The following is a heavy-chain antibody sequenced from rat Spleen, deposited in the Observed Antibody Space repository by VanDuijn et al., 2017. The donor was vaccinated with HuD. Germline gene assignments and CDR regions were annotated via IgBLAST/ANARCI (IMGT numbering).Heavy chain of an antibody. CDR3: TRDGYGGYIDYFDY. Sequence: EVQLVESGGGLVQPGRSLKLSCVASGFTFNNYWMSWIRQAPGKGLEWVASITNTGGSIYYPDSVKGRFTISRDNAQNTLYLQMNSLRSEDTATYYCTRDGYGGYIDYFDYWGQGVMVTVSS. J-gene: IGHJ2*01. V-gene: IGHV5-31*01. D-gene: IGHD1-11*01. CDR2: ITNTGGSI. CDR1: GFTFNNYW.